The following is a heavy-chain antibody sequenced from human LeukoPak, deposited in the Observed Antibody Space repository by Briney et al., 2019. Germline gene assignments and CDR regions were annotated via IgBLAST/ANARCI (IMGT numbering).Heavy chain of an antibody. V-gene: IGHV3-48*03. CDR3: AREAAMVSFDY. D-gene: IGHD5-18*01. Sequence: GGSLRLSCAASGFTFSSYEMNWVRQAPGKGLEWVSYVSSSGSTIYYADSVKGRFTISRDNAKNSLYLQMNSLRAEDTAVYYCAREAAMVSFDYWGQGILVTVSS. CDR1: GFTFSSYE. CDR2: VSSSGSTI. J-gene: IGHJ4*02.